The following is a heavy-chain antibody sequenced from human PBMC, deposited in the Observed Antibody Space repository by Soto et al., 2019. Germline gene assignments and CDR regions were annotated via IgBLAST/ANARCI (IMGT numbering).Heavy chain of an antibody. J-gene: IGHJ4*02. D-gene: IGHD2-21*02. CDR2: ISAFNHKA. CDR1: GYNYNNYG. V-gene: IGHV1-18*04. Sequence: QVQLVQSGGEVKKPGASVKVSCKASGYNYNNYGVTWVRQAPGQGLEWMGWISAFNHKANYAPNIQDRVTMTIATSTNAAHMEMRSPRPDDTAFYYCAWQHNDLRTDIPDFDYLGQGTLVTVSA. CDR3: AWQHNDLRTDIPDFDY.